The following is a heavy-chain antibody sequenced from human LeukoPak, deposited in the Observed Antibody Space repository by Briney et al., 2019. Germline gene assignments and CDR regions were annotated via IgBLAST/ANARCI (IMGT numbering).Heavy chain of an antibody. CDR2: IYDSGST. Sequence: SETLSLTCTVSGGSISSYYWSWIRQPPGKGLEWIGYIYDSGSTDYNPSLKSRVTMSRDTSKKQFSLKLSSVTAADTAVYYCASVIKGGLAFDLWGQGTLVTVSS. V-gene: IGHV4-59*03. CDR3: ASVIKGGLAFDL. D-gene: IGHD3-16*01. CDR1: GGSISSYY. J-gene: IGHJ3*01.